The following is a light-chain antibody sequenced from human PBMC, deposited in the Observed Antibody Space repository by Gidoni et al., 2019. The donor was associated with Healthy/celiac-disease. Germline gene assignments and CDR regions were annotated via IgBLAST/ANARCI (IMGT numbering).Light chain of an antibody. CDR2: DAS. J-gene: IGKJ1*01. CDR3: QQRSNWSWT. CDR1: KSVNSY. Sequence: EIVLTHSPATLSLSPGERATLSCRASKSVNSYLAWYQQKPCQAPRLLLYDASNRATGIPARFSGSGSGTYFTLTISSLEPEDFAVYYCQQRSNWSWTFGQGTKVEIK. V-gene: IGKV3-11*01.